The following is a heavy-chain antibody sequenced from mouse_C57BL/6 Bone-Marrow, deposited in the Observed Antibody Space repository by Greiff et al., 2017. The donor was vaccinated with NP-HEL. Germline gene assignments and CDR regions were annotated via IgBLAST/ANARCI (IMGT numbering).Heavy chain of an antibody. CDR1: GYTFTNYW. V-gene: IGHV1-63*01. D-gene: IGHD2-4*01. J-gene: IGHJ3*01. Sequence: VKLQESGAELVRPGTSVKMSCKASGYTFTNYWIGWAKQRPGHGLEWIGDIYPGGGYTNYNEKFKGKATLTADKSSSTAYMQFSSLTSEDSAIYYCARGLRGAWFAYWGQGTLVTVSA. CDR3: ARGLRGAWFAY. CDR2: IYPGGGYT.